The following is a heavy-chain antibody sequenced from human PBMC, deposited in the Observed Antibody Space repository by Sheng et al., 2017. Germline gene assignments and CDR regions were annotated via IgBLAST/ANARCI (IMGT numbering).Heavy chain of an antibody. D-gene: IGHD3-10*01. CDR2: ISYDGTKK. V-gene: IGHV3-30*14. CDR1: GFTFNTYP. J-gene: IGHJ4*02. Sequence: QVQLVESGGGVVQPGRSLRLSCAASGFTFNTYPMHWVRQAPGKGLDWVAVISYDGTKKYYADSVKGRFTVSRDNSENTLYLQMNSLRAEDTAVYYCARAVNKGRYYGSGSDYWGQGTLVTVSS. CDR3: ARAVNKGRYYGSGSDY.